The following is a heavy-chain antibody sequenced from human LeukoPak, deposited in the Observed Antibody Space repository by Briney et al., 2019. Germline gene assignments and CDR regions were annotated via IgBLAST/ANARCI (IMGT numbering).Heavy chain of an antibody. J-gene: IGHJ4*02. CDR1: GGSFSGYY. V-gene: IGHV4-34*01. D-gene: IGHD3/OR15-3a*01. Sequence: SETLSLTCAVYGGSFSGYYWSWIRQPPGKGLEWIGEINHSGSTNYNPSLKSRVTISVDTSKNQSSLKLSSVTAADTAVYYCARVPPSMDVFDYWGQGTLVTVSS. CDR3: ARVPPSMDVFDY. CDR2: INHSGST.